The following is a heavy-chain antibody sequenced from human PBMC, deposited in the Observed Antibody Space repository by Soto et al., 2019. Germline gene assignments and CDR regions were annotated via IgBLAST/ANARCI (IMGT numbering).Heavy chain of an antibody. V-gene: IGHV1-18*01. CDR3: ARDPGRSYQADAFDP. CDR1: GYTFTTYG. D-gene: IGHD1-26*01. J-gene: IGHJ5*02. CDR2: FSPYDGDT. Sequence: QVQLEQSGVEVKKPGASVKVSCKASGYTFTTYGISWVRQAPGQGFEWVGWFSPYDGDTNYADTLQGRVTMTTDTSTTTTYMELRSMRSDDTAMYYCARDPGRSYQADAFDPWGQGTLVIVSS.